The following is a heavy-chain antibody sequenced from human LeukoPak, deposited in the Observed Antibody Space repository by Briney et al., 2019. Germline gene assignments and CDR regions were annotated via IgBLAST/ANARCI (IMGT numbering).Heavy chain of an antibody. CDR1: GYTFTSYG. D-gene: IGHD3-22*01. CDR3: ARDGISDSSGYYIPSKAFDI. Sequence: GASVKVSCKASGYTFTSYGISWVRQAPGQGLEGMGWISAYNGNTNYAQKLQGRVTMTTDTSTSTAYMELRSLRSDDTAVYYCARDGISDSSGYYIPSKAFDIWGQGTMVTVSS. J-gene: IGHJ3*02. CDR2: ISAYNGNT. V-gene: IGHV1-18*01.